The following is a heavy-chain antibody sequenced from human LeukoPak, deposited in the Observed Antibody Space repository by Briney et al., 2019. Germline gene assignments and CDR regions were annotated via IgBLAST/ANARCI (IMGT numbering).Heavy chain of an antibody. CDR3: ARGSGYDFDY. Sequence: PSETLSLTCAVYGGSFSGYYWSWIRQPPGKGLEWIGEINHSGSTNYNPSLKSRVTISVDTSKNQFSLKLSSVTAADTAAYYCARGSGYDFDYWGQGTLVTVSS. D-gene: IGHD5-12*01. CDR2: INHSGST. J-gene: IGHJ4*02. V-gene: IGHV4-34*01. CDR1: GGSFSGYY.